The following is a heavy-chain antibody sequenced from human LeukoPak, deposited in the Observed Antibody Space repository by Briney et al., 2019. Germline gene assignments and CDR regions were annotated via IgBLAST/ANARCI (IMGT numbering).Heavy chain of an antibody. D-gene: IGHD2-2*01. CDR2: ISPNSGGT. CDR1: GYTFTGHY. CDR3: ARDLTSARESVTE. Sequence: VASVKVSCKASGYTFTGHYMHWVRQAPGQGLEWMGWISPNSGGTNYAQKFQGRVTVTSDTSISTAYMDLTRLRFDDTAIYYCARDLTSARESVTEWGQGTLVTVSS. V-gene: IGHV1-2*02. J-gene: IGHJ4*02.